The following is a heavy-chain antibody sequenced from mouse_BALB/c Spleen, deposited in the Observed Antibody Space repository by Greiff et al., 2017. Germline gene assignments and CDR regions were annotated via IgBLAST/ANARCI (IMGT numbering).Heavy chain of an antibody. Sequence: EVMLVESGAELVKPGASVKLSCTASGFNIKDTYMHWVKQRPEQGLEWIGRIDPANGNTKYDPKFQGKATITADTSSNTAYLQLSSLTSEDTAVYYCARSYPYYYAMDYWGQGTSVTVSS. CDR3: ARSYPYYYAMDY. V-gene: IGHV14-3*02. CDR1: GFNIKDTY. J-gene: IGHJ4*01. CDR2: IDPANGNT.